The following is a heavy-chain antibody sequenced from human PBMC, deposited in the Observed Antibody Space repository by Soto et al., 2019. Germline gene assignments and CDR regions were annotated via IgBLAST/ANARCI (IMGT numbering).Heavy chain of an antibody. J-gene: IGHJ4*02. Sequence: EVQLVESGGGLVQPGGSLKLSCAASGFTFSGSAMHWVRQASGKGLEWVGRIRSKANSYATAYAASVKGRFTISRDDSKNTAYLKMNSLKTEDTAVYYCTRRHYDSSGYSDYWGQGTLVTVSS. D-gene: IGHD3-22*01. CDR3: TRRHYDSSGYSDY. V-gene: IGHV3-73*01. CDR2: IRSKANSYAT. CDR1: GFTFSGSA.